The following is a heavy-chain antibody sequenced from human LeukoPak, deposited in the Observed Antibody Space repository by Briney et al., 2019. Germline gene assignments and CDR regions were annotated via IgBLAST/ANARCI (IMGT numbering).Heavy chain of an antibody. CDR1: GFTFSSYA. V-gene: IGHV3-23*01. CDR2: ISGSGGST. D-gene: IGHD3-10*01. CDR3: ARSLRYGSGSYSDP. Sequence: XGGSXXLSCAASGFTFSSYAMSWVRQARGKXXEXVSAISGSGGSTYYADSVKGRFTISRDNSKNTLYLQMNSLRAEDTAVYYCARSLRYGSGSYSDPWGQGTLVTVSS. J-gene: IGHJ5*02.